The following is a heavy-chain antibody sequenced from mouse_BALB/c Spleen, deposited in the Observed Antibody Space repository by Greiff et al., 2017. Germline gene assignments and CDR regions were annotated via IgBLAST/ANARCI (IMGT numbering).Heavy chain of an antibody. J-gene: IGHJ3*01. CDR3: ARSSTMITGAWFAY. Sequence: EVKLVESGPSLVKPSQTLSLTCSVTGDSITSGYWNWIRKFPGNKLEYMGYISYSGSTYYNPSLKSRISITRDTSKNQYYLQLNSVTTEDTATYYCARSSTMITGAWFAYWGQGTLVTVSA. CDR1: GDSITSGY. V-gene: IGHV3-8*02. CDR2: ISYSGST. D-gene: IGHD2-4*01.